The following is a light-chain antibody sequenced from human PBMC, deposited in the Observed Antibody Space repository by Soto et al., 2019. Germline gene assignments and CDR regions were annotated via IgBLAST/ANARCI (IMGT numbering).Light chain of an antibody. CDR2: GAS. J-gene: IGKJ2*01. CDR3: QQYHIWYT. CDR1: QSVSIN. V-gene: IGKV3-15*01. Sequence: IVVTQSPATLSLSPGDRAILSCRASQSVSINLAWFQQKPGQSPRLLIYGASTRATGIPARFSGSGSGTEFTLIISSLQSEEFAVYYCQQYHIWYTLGPGTALASK.